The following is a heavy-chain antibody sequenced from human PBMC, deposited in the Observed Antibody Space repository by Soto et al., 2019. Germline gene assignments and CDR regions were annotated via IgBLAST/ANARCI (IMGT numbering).Heavy chain of an antibody. Sequence: PSETLSLTCTVSGGSISSGGYYWSWIRQPPGKGLEWIGYIYYSGSMYYNPSLKSRVTISVDTSKNQFSLKLSSVTAADTAVYYCARDWAYCSGGSCYPNWFDPWGQGTLVTVSS. CDR3: ARDWAYCSGGSCYPNWFDP. D-gene: IGHD2-15*01. J-gene: IGHJ5*02. V-gene: IGHV4-30-4*01. CDR2: IYYSGSM. CDR1: GGSISSGGYY.